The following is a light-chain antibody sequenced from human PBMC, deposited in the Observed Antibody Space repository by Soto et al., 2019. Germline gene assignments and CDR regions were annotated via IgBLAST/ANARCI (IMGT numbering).Light chain of an antibody. CDR3: CSYAGSGTYVV. CDR1: SSDVGSYNL. V-gene: IGLV2-23*02. J-gene: IGLJ2*01. CDR2: EVT. Sequence: QSALTQPASVSGSPGQSITISCTGTSSDVGSYNLVSWYQHHPGKVPKLMISEVTKRPSGIYNRFSGSNSGNTASLTISGVKEEDEADDYCCSYAGSGTYVVFGGGSKLTVL.